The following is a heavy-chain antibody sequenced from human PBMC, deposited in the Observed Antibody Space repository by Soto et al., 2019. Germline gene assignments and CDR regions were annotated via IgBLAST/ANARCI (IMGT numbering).Heavy chain of an antibody. V-gene: IGHV5-10-1*01. D-gene: IGHD3-10*01. CDR3: ARLEGFGELFSWFDP. CDR1: GYSFTSYW. Sequence: GESLKISCKGSGYSFTSYWISWVRQMPGKGLEWMGRIDPSDSYTNYSPSFQGHVSISADKSISTAYLQCSSLKASDTAMYYCARLEGFGELFSWFDPWGQGTLVTVSS. J-gene: IGHJ5*02. CDR2: IDPSDSYT.